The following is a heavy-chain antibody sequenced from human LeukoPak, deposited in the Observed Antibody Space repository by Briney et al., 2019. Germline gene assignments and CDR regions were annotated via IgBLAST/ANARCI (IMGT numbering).Heavy chain of an antibody. Sequence: GRSLRLSCAASGFTFSSYGMHWVRQAPGKGLEWVAVISYDGSNKFYVDSVQGRFTISRDNSKNTLYLQMNSLRAEDTAVYYCAKDETRDGYNLGAADFWGQGTLVTVSS. V-gene: IGHV3-30*18. D-gene: IGHD5-24*01. J-gene: IGHJ4*02. CDR3: AKDETRDGYNLGAADF. CDR2: ISYDGSNK. CDR1: GFTFSSYG.